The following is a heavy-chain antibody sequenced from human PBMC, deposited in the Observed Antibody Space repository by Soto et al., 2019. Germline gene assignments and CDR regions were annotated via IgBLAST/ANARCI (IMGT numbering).Heavy chain of an antibody. J-gene: IGHJ5*02. CDR2: IYYSGST. D-gene: IGHD6-19*01. CDR1: GGSITSGGYY. Sequence: QVQLQESGPGLVRPSETLSLTCTVSGGSITSGGYYWGWIRQHPGKGLEWIGHIYYSGSTSYNPSLKSRGSMSADTSKNQFSMKLSSVTAADTAVYYCARGGWSDNWFVPWGQGTLVTVSS. CDR3: ARGGWSDNWFVP. V-gene: IGHV4-31*03.